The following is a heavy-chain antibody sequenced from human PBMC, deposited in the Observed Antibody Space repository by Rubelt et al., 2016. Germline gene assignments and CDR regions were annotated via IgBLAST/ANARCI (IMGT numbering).Heavy chain of an antibody. Sequence: GLEWMGRINPNSGGTNYAQKFQGRVTMTRDTSIRTAYMELSRLRSDDTAVYYCARGDYNEYWGQGTLVTFSS. J-gene: IGHJ4*02. V-gene: IGHV1-2*06. CDR2: INPNSGGT. CDR3: ARGDYNEY.